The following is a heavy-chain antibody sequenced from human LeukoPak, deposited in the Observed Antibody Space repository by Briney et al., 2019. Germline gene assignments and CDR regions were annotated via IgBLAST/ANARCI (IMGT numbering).Heavy chain of an antibody. J-gene: IGHJ4*02. Sequence: GGSLRLSCAASGFTFSSYWMHWVRQAPGKGLVWVSRIKSDGSTRYADPVKGRFTISRDNAKNSLYLQMNSLRAEDTAVYYCTRDYRSTIFGIGTYYFDYWGQGTLVTVSS. V-gene: IGHV3-74*01. CDR1: GFTFSSYW. CDR2: IKSDGST. D-gene: IGHD3-3*01. CDR3: TRDYRSTIFGIGTYYFDY.